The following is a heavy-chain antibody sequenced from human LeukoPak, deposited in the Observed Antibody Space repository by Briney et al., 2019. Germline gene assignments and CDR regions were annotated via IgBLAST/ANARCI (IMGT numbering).Heavy chain of an antibody. V-gene: IGHV3-30*04. CDR3: ARGLVGVSAAFDI. D-gene: IGHD1-26*01. CDR2: ISNDGKNK. Sequence: LPGRSLRLSCEASGFTFSTYDFHWVRQAPGKGLERVAVISNDGKNKNYADFVKGRFTVSRDNSKNTLFLQMSTLRPEDTAVYHCARGLVGVSAAFDIWGQGTLVTVSS. CDR1: GFTFSTYD. J-gene: IGHJ3*02.